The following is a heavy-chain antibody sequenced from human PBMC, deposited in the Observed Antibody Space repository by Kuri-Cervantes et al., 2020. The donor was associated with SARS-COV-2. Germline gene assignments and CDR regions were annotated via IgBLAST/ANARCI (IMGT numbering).Heavy chain of an antibody. CDR3: AKDLKWDLAAEYFDY. CDR1: GFIFSDYA. Sequence: GGSLRLSCEASGFIFSDYAMDWVRQAPGKGLEWVAIISFDGRNTKFADSVKGRFSISRDNSKNVVYLQMNSLRIEDTAEYFCAKDLKWDLAAEYFDYWGQGTPVTVSS. V-gene: IGHV3-30*14. CDR2: ISFDGRNT. D-gene: IGHD1-26*01. J-gene: IGHJ4*02.